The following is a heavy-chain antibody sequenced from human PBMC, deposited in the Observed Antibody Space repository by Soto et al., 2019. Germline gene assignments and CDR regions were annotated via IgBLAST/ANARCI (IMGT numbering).Heavy chain of an antibody. D-gene: IGHD2-2*01. V-gene: IGHV4-59*01. CDR2: IYYSGST. J-gene: IGHJ3*02. CDR3: ARSQYQLLWHAFDI. Sequence: SETLSLTCTVSGGSISSYYWSWIRQPPGKGLEWIGYIYYSGSTNYNPSLKSRVTISVDTSKNQFSLKLSSVTAADTAVYYCARSQYQLLWHAFDIWGQGTMVTVSS. CDR1: GGSISSYY.